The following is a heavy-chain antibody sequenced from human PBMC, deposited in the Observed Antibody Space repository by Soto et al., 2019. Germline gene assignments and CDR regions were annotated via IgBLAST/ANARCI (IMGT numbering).Heavy chain of an antibody. V-gene: IGHV3-33*01. CDR1: GFTFSSYG. J-gene: IGHJ5*02. Sequence: GGSLRLSCAASGFTFSSYGMHWVRQAPGKGLEWVAVIWYDGSNKYYADSVKGRFTISRDNSKNTLYLQMNSLRAEDTAVYYCARDFLKEEQQLVGGLGPFDPWGQGTLVTVSS. CDR3: ARDFLKEEQQLVGGLGPFDP. CDR2: IWYDGSNK. D-gene: IGHD6-13*01.